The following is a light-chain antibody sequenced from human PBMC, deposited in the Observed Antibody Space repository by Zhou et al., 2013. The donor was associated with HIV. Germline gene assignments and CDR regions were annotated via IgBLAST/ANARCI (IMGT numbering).Light chain of an antibody. CDR3: QQYNSYST. J-gene: IGKJ2*01. V-gene: IGKV1-39*01. CDR2: DAS. Sequence: DIQMTQSPPSLSASVGDRVTISCRASHNIRTSLNWYQQKPGKAPSLLIYDASNLQSGVPSRFSGNGSRTDFSVVINGLQPEDFATYYCQQYNSYSTFGQGTKLEIK. CDR1: HNIRTS.